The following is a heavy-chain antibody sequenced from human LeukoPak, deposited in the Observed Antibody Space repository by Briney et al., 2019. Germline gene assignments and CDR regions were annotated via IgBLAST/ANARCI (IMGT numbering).Heavy chain of an antibody. V-gene: IGHV5-51*01. J-gene: IGHJ5*02. D-gene: IGHD3-10*01. CDR2: IYPGDSDT. CDR3: AKGGSGSYRYNWFDP. Sequence: GESLKISCKGSGYSFTSYWIGWVRQMPGKGLEWMGIIYPGDSDTRYSPSFQGQVTISADKSISTAYLQWGSLKASDTAMYYCAKGGSGSYRYNWFDPWGQGTLVTVSS. CDR1: GYSFTSYW.